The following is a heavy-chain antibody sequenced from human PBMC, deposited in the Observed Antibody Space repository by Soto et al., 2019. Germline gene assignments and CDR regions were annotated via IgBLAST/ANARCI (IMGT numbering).Heavy chain of an antibody. Sequence: QVHLVESGGGVVQPGRSLRLSCAASGFTFSTYAMHWVRQAPGKGLEWVATISDDGTNKYYADSVKGRFTISRDNSKDTLYLQMNSLRAEDTAVYYCPREGHGDCCDPWGQGTLVPVSA. J-gene: IGHJ5*02. V-gene: IGHV3-30-3*01. CDR2: ISDDGTNK. CDR1: GFTFSTYA. D-gene: IGHD3-10*01. CDR3: PREGHGDCCDP.